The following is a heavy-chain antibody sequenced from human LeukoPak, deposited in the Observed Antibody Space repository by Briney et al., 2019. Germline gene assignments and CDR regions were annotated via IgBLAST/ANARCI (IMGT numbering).Heavy chain of an antibody. CDR3: ARGYYDYVWGSSIPLDY. CDR1: GYTFTSYG. Sequence: ASVKVSCKASGYTFTSYGISWVRQAPGQRLEWLGWISAYNGNTNYAQKLQGRVTMTTDTSTSTAYMELRSLRSDDTAVYYCARGYYDYVWGSSIPLDYWGQGTLVTVSS. CDR2: ISAYNGNT. J-gene: IGHJ4*02. V-gene: IGHV1-18*01. D-gene: IGHD3-16*01.